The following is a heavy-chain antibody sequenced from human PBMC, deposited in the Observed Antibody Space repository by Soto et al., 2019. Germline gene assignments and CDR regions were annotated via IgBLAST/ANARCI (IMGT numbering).Heavy chain of an antibody. J-gene: IGHJ3*02. CDR3: ARGGPMVRGVMNAFDI. Sequence: QVQLVQSGAEVKKPESSVKVSCKASGGPFNSYAIAWVRQAPGQGLEWMGGIIPLFGTANYAQKFQGRVTITADKSTSTAYMELSSLRSEDTAVYYCARGGPMVRGVMNAFDIWGQGTMVTVSS. D-gene: IGHD3-10*01. CDR2: IIPLFGTA. CDR1: GGPFNSYA. V-gene: IGHV1-69*06.